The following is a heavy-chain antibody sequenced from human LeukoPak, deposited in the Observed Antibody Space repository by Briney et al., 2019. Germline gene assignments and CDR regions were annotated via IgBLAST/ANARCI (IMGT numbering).Heavy chain of an antibody. Sequence: SETLSLTCTVSGASISSYYWSWFRQSPAKGLESIGYIYYTGSTNYNPSLKSRVTMSVDTSKNQFSLKLNSVTAADTAVYYCATRARPTSPGVFDIWGQGTLVTVSS. J-gene: IGHJ3*02. CDR1: GASISSYY. CDR3: ATRARPTSPGVFDI. CDR2: IYYTGST. V-gene: IGHV4-59*01. D-gene: IGHD2/OR15-2a*01.